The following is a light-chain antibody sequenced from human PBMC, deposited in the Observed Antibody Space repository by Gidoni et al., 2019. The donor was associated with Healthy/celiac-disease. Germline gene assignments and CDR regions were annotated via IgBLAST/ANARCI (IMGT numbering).Light chain of an antibody. CDR1: QSLLHSNGYNY. J-gene: IGKJ3*01. V-gene: IGKV2-28*01. Sequence: DIVMTHSPLSLPVTPGEPASISCRSSQSLLHSNGYNYLDWYLQKPGQSPQLLIYLGSNRASGVPDWFSGSGSGTDFTLKISRVEAEDVGVYYCMQALQTPRFTFGPGTKVDIK. CDR2: LGS. CDR3: MQALQTPRFT.